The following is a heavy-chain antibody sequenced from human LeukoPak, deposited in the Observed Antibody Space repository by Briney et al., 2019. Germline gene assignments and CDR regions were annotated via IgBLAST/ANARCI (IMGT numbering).Heavy chain of an antibody. J-gene: IGHJ3*02. Sequence: QTGGSLRLSCAASGFTFSSCEMNWVRQAPGKGLEWVSYISSSSTTKLYADSVKGRFTISRDNSKNSLYLQMNSLSAEDTAVYYCARGGSTGYDYNAFDIWGQGTMVTVSS. V-gene: IGHV3-48*03. D-gene: IGHD3-16*01. CDR3: ARGGSTGYDYNAFDI. CDR1: GFTFSSCE. CDR2: ISSSSTTK.